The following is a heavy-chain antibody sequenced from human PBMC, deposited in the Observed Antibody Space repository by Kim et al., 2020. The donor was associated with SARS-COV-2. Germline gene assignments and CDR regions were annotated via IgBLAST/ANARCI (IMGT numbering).Heavy chain of an antibody. CDR2: IWYDGSNK. Sequence: GGSLRLSCAASGFTFSSYGMHWVRQAPGKGLEWVAVIWYDGSNKYYADSVKVRFTISRDNSKNTLYLQMNSLRAEDTAVYYCARDISGYYGMDVWGQGTTVTVSS. CDR1: GFTFSSYG. J-gene: IGHJ6*02. D-gene: IGHD3-10*01. CDR3: ARDISGYYGMDV. V-gene: IGHV3-33*01.